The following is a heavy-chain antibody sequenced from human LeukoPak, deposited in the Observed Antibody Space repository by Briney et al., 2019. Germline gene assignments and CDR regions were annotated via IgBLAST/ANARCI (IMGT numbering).Heavy chain of an antibody. J-gene: IGHJ4*02. CDR3: TRDLEGGYYYDSSGYQFDY. D-gene: IGHD3-22*01. V-gene: IGHV3-49*04. CDR1: GFTFGDYA. CDR2: IRSRAYGGTT. Sequence: GGSLRLSCTASGFTFGDYAMSWVRQAPGKGLEWVGFIRSRAYGGTTEYAASVKGRFTISRDDSKSIAYLQMNSLKTEDTAVYYCTRDLEGGYYYDSSGYQFDYWGQGTQVTVSS.